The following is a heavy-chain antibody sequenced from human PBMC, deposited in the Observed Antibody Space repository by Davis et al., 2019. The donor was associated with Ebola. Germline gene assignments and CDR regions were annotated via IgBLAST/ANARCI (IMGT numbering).Heavy chain of an antibody. J-gene: IGHJ3*02. CDR3: ARIQLWLYDAFDI. CDR1: GFTFTNYW. CDR2: IKQDGSEK. Sequence: PGGSLRLSCAASGFTFTNYWMSWVRQAPGKGLEWVANIKQDGSEKYYVDSVKGRFTISRDNAKNSLCLQMNSLRAEDTAVYYCARIQLWLYDAFDIWGQGTLVTVSS. V-gene: IGHV3-7*03. D-gene: IGHD5-18*01.